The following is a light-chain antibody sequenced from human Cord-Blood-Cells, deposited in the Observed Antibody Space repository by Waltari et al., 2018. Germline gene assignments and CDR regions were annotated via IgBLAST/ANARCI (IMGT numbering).Light chain of an antibody. J-gene: IGLJ2*01. CDR2: DVS. CDR3: CSYAGSYTLV. CDR1: SSDVGGYNY. V-gene: IGLV2-11*01. Sequence: QSALTQPRSVSGSPGQSVTISCTGTSSDVGGYNYVSWYQQHPGKVPKLMIYDVSKRPAGVPDRFSGSKSGHTASLTISGLQAEDEADYYCCSYAGSYTLVFGGGTKLTVL.